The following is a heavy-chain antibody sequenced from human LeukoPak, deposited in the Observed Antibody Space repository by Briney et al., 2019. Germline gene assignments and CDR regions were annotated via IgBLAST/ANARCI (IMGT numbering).Heavy chain of an antibody. V-gene: IGHV4-30-4*01. D-gene: IGHD3-10*01. CDR1: GGSISSGDYY. CDR2: IYYSGST. Sequence: SETLSLTCTVSGGSISSGDYYWSWIRQPPGKGLEWIGYIYYSGSTYYNPSLRSRVTISVDTAKNQLSLKLISVTAADTAVYYCARMGGGWDFDLWGRGTLVTVSS. CDR3: ARMGGGWDFDL. J-gene: IGHJ2*01.